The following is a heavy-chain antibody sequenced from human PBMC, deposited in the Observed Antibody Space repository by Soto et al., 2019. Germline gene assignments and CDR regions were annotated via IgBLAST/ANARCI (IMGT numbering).Heavy chain of an antibody. CDR3: APWYGAFDY. V-gene: IGHV3-30*03. J-gene: IGHJ4*02. CDR1: GFTFSSYG. Sequence: QVQLVESGGGVVQPGRSLRLSCAASGFTFSSYGMHWVRQAPGKGLEWVAVISYDGSNKYYADSVKGRFTISRDNSKNTLYLKMNSRRAEDTAVYYCAPWYGAFDYWGQGTLVTVSS. CDR2: ISYDGSNK. D-gene: IGHD4-17*01.